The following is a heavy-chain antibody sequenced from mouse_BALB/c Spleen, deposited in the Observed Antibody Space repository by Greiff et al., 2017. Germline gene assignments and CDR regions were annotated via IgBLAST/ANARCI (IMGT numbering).Heavy chain of an antibody. Sequence: QVQLKQSGAELVRPGVSVKISCKGSGYTFTDYAMHWVKQSHAKSLEWIGVISTYYGDASYNQKFKGKATMTVDKSSSTAYMELARLTSEDSAIYYCARSVITTGVRFDYWGQGTTLTVSS. CDR3: ARSVITTGVRFDY. CDR2: ISTYYGDA. CDR1: GYTFTDYA. J-gene: IGHJ2*01. V-gene: IGHV1S137*01. D-gene: IGHD2-4*01.